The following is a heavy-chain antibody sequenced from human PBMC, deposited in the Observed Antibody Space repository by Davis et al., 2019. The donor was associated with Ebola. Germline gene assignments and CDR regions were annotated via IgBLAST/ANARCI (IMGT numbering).Heavy chain of an antibody. CDR1: GYTFTGYY. V-gene: IGHV1-2*06. D-gene: IGHD1-14*01. CDR3: ASRPETSLDC. CDR2: INPNNGYT. Sequence: ASVKVSCKASGYTFTGYYMHWVRQAPGQGLEWMGRINPNNGYTDYAKNFQDRVTMTRDTSISTAYMELSRLTSDDTAVYFCASRPETSLDCWGQGTLVTVSS. J-gene: IGHJ4*02.